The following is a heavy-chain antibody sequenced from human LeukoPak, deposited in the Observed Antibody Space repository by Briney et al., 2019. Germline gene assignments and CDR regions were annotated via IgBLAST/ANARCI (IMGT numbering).Heavy chain of an antibody. CDR1: GYTFTSYD. CDR3: ARDFWSGYYPA. Sequence: GASVKVSCKASGYTFTSYDINWVRQATGQGLEWMGWMNTNSGNTGYAQKFQGRVTITRNTSISTAYIELSRLRSEDTAVYYCARDFWSGYYPAWGQGTLVTVSS. CDR2: MNTNSGNT. J-gene: IGHJ5*02. D-gene: IGHD3-3*01. V-gene: IGHV1-8*03.